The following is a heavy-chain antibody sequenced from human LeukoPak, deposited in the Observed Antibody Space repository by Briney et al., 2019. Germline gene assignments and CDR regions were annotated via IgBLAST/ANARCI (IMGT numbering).Heavy chain of an antibody. CDR3: ARDGSGTYRFDH. J-gene: IGHJ4*02. CDR1: GGSISYYY. V-gene: IGHV4-4*08. Sequence: SETLSLTCTVSGGSISYYYWSWIRQHPEKGLEWIGYIYNSRRTHYNLSLKSRLTISLDTSKNQFSLNLKSVTAADTAVYYCARDGSGTYRFDHWGRGSLVTIPS. CDR2: IYNSRRT. D-gene: IGHD1-26*01.